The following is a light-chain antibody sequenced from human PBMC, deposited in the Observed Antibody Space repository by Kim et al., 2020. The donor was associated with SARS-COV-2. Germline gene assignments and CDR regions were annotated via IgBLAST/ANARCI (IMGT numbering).Light chain of an antibody. V-gene: IGLV2-8*01. CDR2: EVS. Sequence: GQSVTISCTGTSSDVGGYNYVSWYQQHPGKAPKGMIYEVSHRPSGVPDRFSGSKSGNTASLTVSGLQAEDEADYYCSSYAGRNSVLFGGGTQLTVL. CDR1: SSDVGGYNY. CDR3: SSYAGRNSVL. J-gene: IGLJ2*01.